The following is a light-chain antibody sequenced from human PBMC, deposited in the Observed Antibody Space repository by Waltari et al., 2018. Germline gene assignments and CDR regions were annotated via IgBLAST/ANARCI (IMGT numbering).Light chain of an antibody. V-gene: IGKV3-11*01. CDR2: DAS. Sequence: EIVLTQSPATLSLSPGERATLSCRASQSVSSYLVWYQQKPGQVPRLLIDDASNRATGIPARFSGSGSGTDFTLTISSLEPEDFAVYYCQQRSNWPLTFGGGTKVEIK. J-gene: IGKJ4*02. CDR3: QQRSNWPLT. CDR1: QSVSSY.